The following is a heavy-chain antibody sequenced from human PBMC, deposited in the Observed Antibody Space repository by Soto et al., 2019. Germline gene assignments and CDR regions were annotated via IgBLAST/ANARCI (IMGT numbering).Heavy chain of an antibody. Sequence: QVQLQESGPGLVKPSETLSLTCSVSGGSVSSSYWSWVRQPAGKGLEWIGRIHTRGIINYNPSLKGRVTMSVDTSKNQFFLRLSSVTAADTGVYYCARGHSSRSGYYDVAWGQGTLVTVSS. CDR1: GGSVSSSY. J-gene: IGHJ5*02. V-gene: IGHV4-4*07. CDR3: ARGHSSRSGYYDVA. D-gene: IGHD3-22*01. CDR2: IHTRGII.